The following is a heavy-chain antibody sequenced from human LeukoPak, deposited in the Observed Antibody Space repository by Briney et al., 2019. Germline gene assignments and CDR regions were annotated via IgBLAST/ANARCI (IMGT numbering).Heavy chain of an antibody. J-gene: IGHJ4*02. CDR2: IYPSDSDT. Sequence: GESLKISCKGSGYSFATNWIGWVRQMPGKGLEWMGIIYPSDSDTRYSPSFQGRVTISADKSISTAYLQWSSLKASDTAMYYCATTTVTTGSPFDYWGQGTLVTVSS. V-gene: IGHV5-51*01. CDR3: ATTTVTTGSPFDY. CDR1: GYSFATNW. D-gene: IGHD4-11*01.